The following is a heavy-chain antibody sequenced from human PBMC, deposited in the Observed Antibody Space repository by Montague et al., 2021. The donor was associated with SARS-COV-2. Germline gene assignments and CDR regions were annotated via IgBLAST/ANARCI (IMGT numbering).Heavy chain of an antibody. CDR3: ARLGDGIVPSPILGLGPYYSFYSMDV. D-gene: IGHD2-2*02. CDR1: GGSFSRYY. Sequence: SETLSLTCAVSGGSFSRYYWSWIRQPPGKGLEWIGEISQSGNTKYNPSLQSRVSISLHTSRNQFSLKVSSVTAADTAIYYCARLGDGIVPSPILGLGPYYSFYSMDVWGKGTPVTVSS. CDR2: ISQSGNT. J-gene: IGHJ6*03. V-gene: IGHV4-34*01.